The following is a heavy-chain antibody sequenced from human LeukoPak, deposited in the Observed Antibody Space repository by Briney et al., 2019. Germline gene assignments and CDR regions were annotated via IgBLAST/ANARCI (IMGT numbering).Heavy chain of an antibody. V-gene: IGHV3-23*01. CDR1: GFTFNSYA. CDR3: AKAMSTVMGGTDY. Sequence: GGSLRLSCAASGFTFNSYAMSWVRQASGKGLEWVSTVTGSGSAIYYADSVKGRFIISRDNSKNTLYLQMNSLRADDTALYYCAKAMSTVMGGTDYWGQGTLVTVSS. J-gene: IGHJ4*02. CDR2: VTGSGSAI. D-gene: IGHD4-17*01.